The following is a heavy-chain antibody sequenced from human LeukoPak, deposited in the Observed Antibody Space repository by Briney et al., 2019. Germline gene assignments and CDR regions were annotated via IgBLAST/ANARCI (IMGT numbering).Heavy chain of an antibody. D-gene: IGHD1-1*01. CDR3: ARQLTGYAPQE. CDR1: GYSFTSYW. Sequence: GESLKISCKSSGYSFTSYWISWVRQMPGKGLEWMGRIDPSDSYTNYSPSFQGHVTISADKSMTTAYLQWTSLKASVTAMYYCARQLTGYAPQEWGQGTLVTVSS. CDR2: IDPSDSYT. V-gene: IGHV5-10-1*01. J-gene: IGHJ1*01.